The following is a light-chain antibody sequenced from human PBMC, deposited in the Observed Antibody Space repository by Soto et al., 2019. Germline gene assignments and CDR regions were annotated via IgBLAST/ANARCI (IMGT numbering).Light chain of an antibody. V-gene: IGKV3-11*01. CDR1: QSVGRY. J-gene: IGKJ1*01. Sequence: TQSPVTLSVSPGERATLSCRASQSVGRYLAWYQQKPGQAPSLLIYAASPRATGIPVRFSSSCSESVFPLTISLLAPEDFAFYYCQYRAYPLTFGQGTRVDIK. CDR3: QYRAYPLT. CDR2: AAS.